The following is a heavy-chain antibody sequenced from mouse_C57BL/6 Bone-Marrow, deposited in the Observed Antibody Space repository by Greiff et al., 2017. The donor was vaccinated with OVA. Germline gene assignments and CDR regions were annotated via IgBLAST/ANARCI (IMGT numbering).Heavy chain of an antibody. V-gene: IGHV1-52*01. J-gene: IGHJ3*01. D-gene: IGHD1-1*01. CDR2: IDPSDSET. CDR1: GYTFTSYW. CDR3: ARPHDYGSSSWFAY. Sequence: QVQLQQPGAELVRPGSSVKLSCKASGYTFTSYWMHWVKRRPIQGLEWIGNIDPSDSETHYNQKFKDKATLTVDKSSSTAYMQLSSLTSEDSAVYYCARPHDYGSSSWFAYWGQGTLVTVSA.